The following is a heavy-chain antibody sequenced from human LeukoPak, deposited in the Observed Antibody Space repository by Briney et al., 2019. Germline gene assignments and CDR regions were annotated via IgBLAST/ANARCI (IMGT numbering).Heavy chain of an antibody. CDR2: IYSGGST. V-gene: IGHV3-53*01. D-gene: IGHD6-19*01. J-gene: IGHJ4*02. Sequence: GGSLRLSCAASGFTVSSNYMSWVRQAPGKGLEWVSVIYSGGSTYYPDSVKGRFTISRDNSKNTLYLQMNSLRAEDTAVYYCARYAVAVAGYYFDYWGQGTLVTVSS. CDR1: GFTVSSNY. CDR3: ARYAVAVAGYYFDY.